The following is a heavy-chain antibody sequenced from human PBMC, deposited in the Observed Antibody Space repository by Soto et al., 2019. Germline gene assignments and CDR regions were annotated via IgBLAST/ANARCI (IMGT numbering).Heavy chain of an antibody. J-gene: IGHJ4*02. D-gene: IGHD3-16*02. CDR2: VSGSGDRT. V-gene: IGHV3-23*01. CDR3: AKASTYEYGWGSFRYYFDH. CDR1: GFSYNIYA. Sequence: GGSLRLSCDASGFSYNIYAMSCLRHAPGRGLEWVSGVSGSGDRTHYVDSVKGRFTLSRDNVKNTLYLHMNSLRAEDTAVYYCAKASTYEYGWGSFRYYFDHWGQGALVTVSS.